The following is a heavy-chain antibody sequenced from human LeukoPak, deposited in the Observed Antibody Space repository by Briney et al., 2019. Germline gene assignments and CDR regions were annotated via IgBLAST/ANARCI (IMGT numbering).Heavy chain of an antibody. CDR3: ARRLWFGEFDY. CDR2: IYYSGST. V-gene: IGHV4-59*08. J-gene: IGHJ4*02. D-gene: IGHD3-10*01. Sequence: SETLSLTCTVSGGSISNKYWSWIRQPPGKGLEWIGYIYYSGSTNYNPSLKSRVTISVDTSKNQFSLKLSSVTAADTAVYYCARRLWFGEFDYWGQGTLVTVSS. CDR1: GGSISNKY.